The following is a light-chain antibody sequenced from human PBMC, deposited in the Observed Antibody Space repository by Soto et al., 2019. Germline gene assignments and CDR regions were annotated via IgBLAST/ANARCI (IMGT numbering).Light chain of an antibody. J-gene: IGLJ2*01. CDR1: NIGSKS. CDR2: YDS. V-gene: IGLV3-21*04. Sequence: SYELTQPPSVSVAPGKTARITCGGNNIGSKSVHWHQQKPGQAPVLVIYYDSDRPSGSPERFSGSNSGNTATLTISRVEAGDEADYYCQVWDSSSDREVFGGGTKLTVL. CDR3: QVWDSSSDREV.